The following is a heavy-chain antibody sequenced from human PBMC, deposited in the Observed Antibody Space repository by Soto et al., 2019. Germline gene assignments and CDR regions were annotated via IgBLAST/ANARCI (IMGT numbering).Heavy chain of an antibody. CDR3: ARDRIDYYDSSGYYTPQFAY. Sequence: QVQLVQSGAEVKKPGSSVKVSCKASGGTFSSYAISWVRQAPGQGLEWMGGIIPIFGTANYAQKFQGRVTITADESTSTASMELSSLRSEDTAVYYCARDRIDYYDSSGYYTPQFAYWGQGTLVTVSS. CDR2: IIPIFGTA. CDR1: GGTFSSYA. J-gene: IGHJ4*02. D-gene: IGHD3-22*01. V-gene: IGHV1-69*12.